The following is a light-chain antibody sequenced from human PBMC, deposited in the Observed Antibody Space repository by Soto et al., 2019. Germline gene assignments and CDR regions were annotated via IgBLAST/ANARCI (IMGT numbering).Light chain of an antibody. Sequence: QSALTQPASVSGSHGQSITISCTETSSDVGGYNYVSWYQQHPGKVPKLMMFDVNNRPSGVSNRFSGSKSGNTASLTISGLQAEDEADYFCCSYATGSVYVFGTGTKVTVL. CDR1: SSDVGGYNY. CDR2: DVN. V-gene: IGLV2-14*01. CDR3: CSYATGSVYV. J-gene: IGLJ1*01.